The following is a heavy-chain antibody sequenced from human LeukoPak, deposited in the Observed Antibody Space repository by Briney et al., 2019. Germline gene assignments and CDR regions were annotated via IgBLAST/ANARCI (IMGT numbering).Heavy chain of an antibody. Sequence: PSQTLSLTCTVSGGSISSGDYYWSWIRQPPGKGLEWIGYIYYSGSTYYNPSLKSRVTISVDTSKNQFSLKLSSVTAADTAVYYCARVGDYYGSGIDYWGQGTLVTVSS. CDR2: IYYSGST. CDR1: GGSISSGDYY. J-gene: IGHJ4*02. CDR3: ARVGDYYGSGIDY. D-gene: IGHD3-10*01. V-gene: IGHV4-30-4*01.